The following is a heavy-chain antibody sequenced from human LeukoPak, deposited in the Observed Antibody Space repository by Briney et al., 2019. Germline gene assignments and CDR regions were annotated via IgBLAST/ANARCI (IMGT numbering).Heavy chain of an antibody. J-gene: IGHJ4*02. CDR3: ARASVAAPGYFDY. CDR1: GGSISSYY. V-gene: IGHV4-4*07. D-gene: IGHD6-19*01. CDR2: NYTSGST. Sequence: SETQSLTCTVSGGSISSYYWSWIRQPAGKGLEWIGRNYTSGSTNYNPSLKSRVTISVDKSKNQFSLKLSSVTAADTAVYYCARASVAAPGYFDYWGQGTLVTVSS.